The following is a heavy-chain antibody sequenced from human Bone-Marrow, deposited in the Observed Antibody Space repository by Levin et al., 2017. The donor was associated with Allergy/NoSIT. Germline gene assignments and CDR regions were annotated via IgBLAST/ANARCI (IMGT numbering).Heavy chain of an antibody. CDR2: IWYDGSNK. V-gene: IGHV3-33*01. D-gene: IGHD3-3*01. CDR3: ARDPYDFWSGYYFSAHITHGMDV. Sequence: GGSLRLSCAASGFTFSSYGMHWVRQAPGKGLEWVAVIWYDGSNKYYADSVKGRFTISRDNSKNTLYLQMNSLRAEDTAVYYCARDPYDFWSGYYFSAHITHGMDVWGQGTTVTVSS. CDR1: GFTFSSYG. J-gene: IGHJ6*02.